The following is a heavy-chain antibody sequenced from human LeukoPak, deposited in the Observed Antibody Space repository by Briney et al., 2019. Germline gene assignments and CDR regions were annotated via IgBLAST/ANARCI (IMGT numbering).Heavy chain of an antibody. V-gene: IGHV1-2*02. CDR2: INPNSGGT. CDR1: GYTFTGHY. Sequence: ASVKVSCKASGYTFTGHYMNWVRQAPGQGLGWMGWINPNSGGTNYAQKFQGRVTMTRDTSISTAYMELSSLRSDDTAVYYCARVEYHYDSSGYYDYWGQGTLVTVSS. J-gene: IGHJ4*02. CDR3: ARVEYHYDSSGYYDY. D-gene: IGHD3-22*01.